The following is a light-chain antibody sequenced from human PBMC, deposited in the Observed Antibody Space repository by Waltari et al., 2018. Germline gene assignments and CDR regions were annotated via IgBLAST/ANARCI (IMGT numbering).Light chain of an antibody. CDR1: SGHSSNI. Sequence: QLVLTQSPSASASLGASVRLTCTLDSGHSSNIVAWVQQQPGKGPRCLLTVNSDGSHTKGDEIPDRFSGSSSGAERYLTISSLQSEDEADYFCQTGGHGTWVFGGGTKLTVL. V-gene: IGLV4-69*01. J-gene: IGLJ3*02. CDR2: VNSDGSH. CDR3: QTGGHGTWV.